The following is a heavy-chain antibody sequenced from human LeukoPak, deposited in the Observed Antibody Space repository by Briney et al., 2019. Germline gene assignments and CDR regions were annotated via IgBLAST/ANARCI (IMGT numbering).Heavy chain of an antibody. CDR1: GGSVSSGSYY. CDR2: IYYSGST. J-gene: IGHJ5*02. V-gene: IGHV4-61*01. Sequence: SETLSLTCTVSGGSVSSGSYYWIWIRQPPGKGLEWIGYIYYSGSTNYNPSLKSRVTISVDTSKNQFSLKLSSVTAADTAVYYCARDSYDILTGNNWFDPWGQGTLVTVSS. D-gene: IGHD3-9*01. CDR3: ARDSYDILTGNNWFDP.